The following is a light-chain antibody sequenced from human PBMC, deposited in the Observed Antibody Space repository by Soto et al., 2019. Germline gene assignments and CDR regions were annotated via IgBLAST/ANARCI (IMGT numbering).Light chain of an antibody. CDR2: GAS. CDR1: ENVRTF. CDR3: QQYGSSGT. V-gene: IGKV3-20*01. J-gene: IGKJ1*01. Sequence: VVLAHAPATLSFSPGELATLSCRASENVRTFVDWYQQKPGQAPRLLIYGASSRATGIPDRFSGSGSGTDFTLTISRLEPEDFAVYYCQQYGSSGTFGQGTKVDIK.